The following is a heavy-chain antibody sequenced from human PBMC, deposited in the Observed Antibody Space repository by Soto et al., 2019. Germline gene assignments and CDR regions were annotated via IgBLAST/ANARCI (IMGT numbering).Heavy chain of an antibody. J-gene: IGHJ6*02. CDR2: IYSGGST. CDR1: GFTVSSNY. CDR3: ARELRGGTMDV. Sequence: EVQLVETGGGLIQPWGSLRLSCAASGFTVSSNYMSWVRQAPGKGLEWVSVIYSGGSTYYADSVKGRFTISRDNSKNTLYLQMNSLRAEDTAVYYCARELRGGTMDVWGQGTTVTVSS. V-gene: IGHV3-53*02. D-gene: IGHD2-21*01.